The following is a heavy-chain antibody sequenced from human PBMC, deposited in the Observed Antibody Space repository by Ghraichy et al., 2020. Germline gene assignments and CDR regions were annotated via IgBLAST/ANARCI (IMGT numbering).Heavy chain of an antibody. V-gene: IGHV3-23*01. D-gene: IGHD4-17*01. J-gene: IGHJ5*02. CDR3: AKETDDYGDRYLNWFDP. CDR2: ITGSGGNT. CDR1: GFTFNTYA. Sequence: GESLNISCAASGFTFNTYAMSWVRQAPGKGLEWVSAITGSGGNTYYADSVKGRFTISRDNSKNTLYLQMNSLRVDDTAIYYCAKETDDYGDRYLNWFDPWGQGTLVTVSS.